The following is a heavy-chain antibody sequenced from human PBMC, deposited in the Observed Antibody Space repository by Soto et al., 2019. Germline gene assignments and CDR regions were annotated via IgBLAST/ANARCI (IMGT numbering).Heavy chain of an antibody. J-gene: IGHJ4*02. CDR3: AKLTAAGSTY. D-gene: IGHD6-13*01. V-gene: IGHV3-23*05. CDR1: GLTFSSFA. CDR2: IDSSGQYT. Sequence: SLRLSCAASGLTFSSFAMTWVRQAPGKGLAWVSSIDSSGQYTYYADSVRGRFTISRDNPRDTLSLQMNNLRAEDTAIYYCAKLTAAGSTYWGPGTLVTVSS.